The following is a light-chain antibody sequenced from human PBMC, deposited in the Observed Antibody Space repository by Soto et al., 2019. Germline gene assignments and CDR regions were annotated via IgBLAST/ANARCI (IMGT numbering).Light chain of an antibody. CDR2: EVT. V-gene: IGLV2-14*01. J-gene: IGLJ2*01. Sequence: QSALTQPASVSGSPGQSITISCSGTISDVGGYNYVSWYQHRPGEAPKLIIYEVTKRPSGISDRFSGSKSGYTASLTISGLQAEDEGHYYCSSYTSAYTVVFGGGTKLTVL. CDR3: SSYTSAYTVV. CDR1: ISDVGGYNY.